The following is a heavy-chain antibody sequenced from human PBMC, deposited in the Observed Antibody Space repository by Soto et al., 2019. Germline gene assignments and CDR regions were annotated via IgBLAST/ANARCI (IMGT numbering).Heavy chain of an antibody. CDR1: GGSSTRYC. D-gene: IGHD2-8*01. CDR2: IYYSANT. CDR3: AICIQAWCSRGYYYMDV. V-gene: IGHV4-59*01. Sequence: SETLSLPCTVSGGSSTRYCSCSIRQPPGKGPEWIGYIYYSANTNDNPTLMTRFTLSVDTAKNQFSLKLSSVSAADTDVYYCAICIQAWCSRGYYYMDVWGKGATVTVSS. J-gene: IGHJ6*03.